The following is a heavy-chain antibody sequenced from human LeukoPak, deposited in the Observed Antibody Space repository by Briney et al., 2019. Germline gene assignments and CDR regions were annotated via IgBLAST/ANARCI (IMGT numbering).Heavy chain of an antibody. Sequence: GESLKISCKGSGYSFTKHWIAWVRQMPGKGLKWMGIIFPGDSDPRYSPSFQGQVTISADKSSSTAYLQWSSLKASDTAMYYCTRGSGSYVHWGQGTLVTVSS. CDR2: IFPGDSDP. D-gene: IGHD6-19*01. CDR3: TRGSGSYVH. J-gene: IGHJ1*01. V-gene: IGHV5-51*01. CDR1: GYSFTKHW.